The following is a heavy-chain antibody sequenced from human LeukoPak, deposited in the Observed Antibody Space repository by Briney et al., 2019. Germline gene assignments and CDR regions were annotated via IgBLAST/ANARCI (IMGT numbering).Heavy chain of an antibody. V-gene: IGHV3-33*01. CDR2: IWYDGSNK. CDR3: ARDGVYPLGDY. CDR1: GFTFSSYG. J-gene: IGHJ4*02. Sequence: GGSLRLSCAASGFTFSSYGMHWVRQAPGKGLEWVAVIWYDGSNKYYADSVKGRFTISRDNSKNTLYLQMNSLRAEGTAVYYCARDGVYPLGDYWGQGTLVTVSS. D-gene: IGHD6-6*01.